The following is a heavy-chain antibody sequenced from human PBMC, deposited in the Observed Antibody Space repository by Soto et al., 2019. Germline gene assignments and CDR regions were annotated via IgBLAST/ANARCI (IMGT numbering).Heavy chain of an antibody. CDR1: GGSISNSNW. Sequence: SETLSLTCAVFGGSISNSNWWTWVRQPPGKGLDWIGEIFHSGSTNYNSSLMGRVTISVDKANNQFSLKLSSVTAADTAVYYCTHRPIVGAAIWGQGTLVTVSS. CDR2: IFHSGST. CDR3: THRPIVGAAI. V-gene: IGHV4-4*02. J-gene: IGHJ4*02. D-gene: IGHD1-26*01.